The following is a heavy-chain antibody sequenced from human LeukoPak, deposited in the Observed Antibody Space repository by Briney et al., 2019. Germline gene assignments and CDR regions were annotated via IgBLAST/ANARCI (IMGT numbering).Heavy chain of an antibody. V-gene: IGHV3-7*01. Sequence: GGSLRLSCAASGFTLSTFWMSWVRQAPGKGLEWVANIKQDGSEKYYVDSVKGRFTISRDNAKNSLYLQMNSLRAEDTAVYYCARGLVRGVLWGQGTLVTVSS. CDR2: IKQDGSEK. D-gene: IGHD3-10*01. J-gene: IGHJ4*02. CDR1: GFTLSTFW. CDR3: ARGLVRGVL.